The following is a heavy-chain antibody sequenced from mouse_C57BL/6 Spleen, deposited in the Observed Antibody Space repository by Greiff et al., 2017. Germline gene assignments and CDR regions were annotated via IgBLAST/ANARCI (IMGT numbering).Heavy chain of an antibody. CDR2: IWSGGST. CDR1: GFSLTSYG. D-gene: IGHD2-1*01. Sequence: VQGVESGPGLVQPSQSLSITCTVSGFSLTSYGVHWVRQSPGKGLEWLGVIWSGGSTDYNAAFISRLSISKDNSKSQVFFKMNSLQADDTAIYYCARNEELLFYYYAMDYWGQGTSVTVSS. CDR3: ARNEELLFYYYAMDY. V-gene: IGHV2-2*01. J-gene: IGHJ4*01.